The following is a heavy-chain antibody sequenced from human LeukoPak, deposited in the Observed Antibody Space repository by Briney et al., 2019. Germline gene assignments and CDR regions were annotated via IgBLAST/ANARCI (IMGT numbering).Heavy chain of an antibody. V-gene: IGHV3-53*01. CDR2: IYTSGTI. D-gene: IGHD3-10*01. Sequence: GGSLRLSSAASGFTASSNYMSWVRHAPGTGLEWVSVIYTSGTIYFAGSVEGRFTIARDDSKNTLYLEMNSLRAEDTAVYYCARRVGPMVRGVRTGYYGMDVWGQGTTVTVSS. J-gene: IGHJ6*02. CDR1: GFTASSNY. CDR3: ARRVGPMVRGVRTGYYGMDV.